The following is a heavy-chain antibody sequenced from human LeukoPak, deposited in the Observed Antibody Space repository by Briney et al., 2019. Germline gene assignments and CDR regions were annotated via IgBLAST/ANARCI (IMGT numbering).Heavy chain of an antibody. CDR2: ISGSSSTI. V-gene: IGHV3-48*02. CDR3: PRVRSPYYWDY. D-gene: IGHD3-22*01. CDR1: GFTFSTYA. Sequence: GGSLRLSCEASGFTFSTYAMTWVRQAPGKGLEWVSYISGSSSTIYYADSVKGRFTISRDNAKNLLYLQMNSLTDEDTAVYYCPRVRSPYYWDYWGQGTLVTVSS. J-gene: IGHJ4*02.